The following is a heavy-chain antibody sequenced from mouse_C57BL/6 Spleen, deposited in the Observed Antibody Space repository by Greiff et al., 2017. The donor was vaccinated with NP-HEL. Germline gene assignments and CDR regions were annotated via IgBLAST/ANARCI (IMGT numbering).Heavy chain of an antibody. CDR2: INPNYGTT. J-gene: IGHJ4*01. CDR3: ARVLSYDGYYAMDY. D-gene: IGHD2-3*01. V-gene: IGHV1-39*01. Sequence: VQLKESGPELVKPGASVKISCKASGYSFTDYNMNWVKQSNGKSLEWIGVINPNYGTTSYNQKFKGKATLTVDQSSSTAYMQLNSLTSEDSAVYYCARVLSYDGYYAMDYWGQGTSVTVSS. CDR1: GYSFTDYN.